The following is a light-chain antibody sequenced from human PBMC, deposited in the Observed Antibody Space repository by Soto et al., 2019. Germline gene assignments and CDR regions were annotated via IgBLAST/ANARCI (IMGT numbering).Light chain of an antibody. V-gene: IGKV1-9*01. CDR2: AAS. Sequence: EIQLTQSPSFLSASVGERATLPCRASQGISSNLAWYQQKPGKAPKLLIYAASTLHSGVPSRFSGSGSGTEFTLTISSLQPEDFATYYCQQFNSYPPCTFGGGTKVEIK. CDR1: QGISSN. J-gene: IGKJ4*01. CDR3: QQFNSYPPCT.